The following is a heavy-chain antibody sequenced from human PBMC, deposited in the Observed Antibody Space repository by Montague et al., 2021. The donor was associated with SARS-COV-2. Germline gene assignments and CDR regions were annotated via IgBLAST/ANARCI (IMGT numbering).Heavy chain of an antibody. D-gene: IGHD2-15*01. CDR1: GGSISTYY. Sequence: SETLSLTCSVSGGSISTYYWSWIRQPPGQGLEWIGYIYYSGSTNYNPSLKIRSTVSIDTSKNQFSLDLSSVTAAAMAVNYCASPGGYCTGGSCYYVYWGQGTLVTVSS. CDR2: IYYSGST. V-gene: IGHV4-59*01. J-gene: IGHJ4*02. CDR3: ASPGGYCTGGSCYYVY.